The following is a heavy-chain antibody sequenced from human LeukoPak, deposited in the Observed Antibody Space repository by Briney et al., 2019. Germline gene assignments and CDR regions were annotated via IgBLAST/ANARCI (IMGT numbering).Heavy chain of an antibody. Sequence: GGSLRLSWVGSGFTFSNHQIHWVRQAPGKGLEWVAKIKQDGGEKHHVDSVKGRFTISRDNAKNSLYLQMTSLRAEDTAVYYCARPYYGSGGWVLDYWGQGTLVTVSS. D-gene: IGHD3-10*01. CDR2: IKQDGGEK. CDR1: GFTFSNHQ. CDR3: ARPYYGSGGWVLDY. V-gene: IGHV3-7*05. J-gene: IGHJ4*02.